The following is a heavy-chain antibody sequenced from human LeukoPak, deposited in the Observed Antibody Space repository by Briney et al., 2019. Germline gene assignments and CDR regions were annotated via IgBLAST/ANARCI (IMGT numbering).Heavy chain of an antibody. V-gene: IGHV3-30-3*01. CDR3: ARVHPDSSSWLGAFDI. J-gene: IGHJ3*02. D-gene: IGHD6-13*01. CDR2: ISYDGSNK. Sequence: HAGGSLRLSCAASGFTFSSYAMHWVRQAPGKGLEWVAVISYDGSNKYYADSVKGRFTISRDNSKNTLYLQMNSLRAEDTAVYYCARVHPDSSSWLGAFDIWGQGTMVTVSS. CDR1: GFTFSSYA.